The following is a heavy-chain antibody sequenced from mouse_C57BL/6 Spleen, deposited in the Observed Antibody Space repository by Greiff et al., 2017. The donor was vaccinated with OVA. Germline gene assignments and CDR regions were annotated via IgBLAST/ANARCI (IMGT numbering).Heavy chain of an antibody. Sequence: QVQLKQPGAELVRPGSSVKLSCKASGYTFTSYWMHWVKQRPVQGLEWIGNIDPSDSETHYNQKFKDKATLTVDKSSSTAYMQLSSLTSEDSAVYYWSRWGYYEGNYWGQGTTLTVSS. D-gene: IGHD2-4*01. CDR3: SRWGYYEGNY. CDR2: IDPSDSET. V-gene: IGHV1-52*01. CDR1: GYTFTSYW. J-gene: IGHJ2*01.